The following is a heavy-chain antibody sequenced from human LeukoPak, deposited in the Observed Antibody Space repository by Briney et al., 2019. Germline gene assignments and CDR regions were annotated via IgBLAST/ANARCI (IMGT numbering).Heavy chain of an antibody. J-gene: IGHJ4*02. V-gene: IGHV3-23*01. Sequence: GGSLRLSCAASGFTFSSYAMSWVRQAPGKGLEWVSSISGSGGSTYYADSVKGRFTISRDNSKHTLYLQMNSLRAEDTAVYYCAKRPGYYYDSSGYYQPTDYWGQGTLVTVSS. CDR3: AKRPGYYYDSSGYYQPTDY. CDR2: ISGSGGST. CDR1: GFTFSSYA. D-gene: IGHD3-22*01.